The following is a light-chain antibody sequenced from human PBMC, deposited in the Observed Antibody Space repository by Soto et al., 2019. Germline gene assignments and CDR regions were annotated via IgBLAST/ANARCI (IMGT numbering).Light chain of an antibody. CDR1: SSDVGGYNY. CDR3: ISFTRRHIHV. Sequence: QSALTQPASVSGSPGQSITISCTGTSSDVGGYNYVSWYQQHPGRAPKLIIYDVTNRPSGISNRFSGSKSGHTASLTISGLQTEDAADYYRISFTRRHIHVFGNGTKVTV. J-gene: IGLJ6*01. CDR2: DVT. V-gene: IGLV2-14*03.